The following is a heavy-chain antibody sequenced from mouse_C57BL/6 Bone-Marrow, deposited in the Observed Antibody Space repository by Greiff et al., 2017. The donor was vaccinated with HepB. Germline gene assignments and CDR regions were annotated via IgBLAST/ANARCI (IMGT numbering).Heavy chain of an antibody. CDR3: ARNGRRDFDV. CDR1: GYTFTSYW. D-gene: IGHD1-1*01. Sequence: VQLQQPGAELVKPGASVKLSCKASGYTFTSYWMQWVKQRPGQGLEWIGEIDPSDSYTNYNQKFKGKATLTVDTSSSTAYMQLSSLTSEDSAVYYCARNGRRDFDVWGTGTTVTVSS. V-gene: IGHV1-50*01. J-gene: IGHJ1*03. CDR2: IDPSDSYT.